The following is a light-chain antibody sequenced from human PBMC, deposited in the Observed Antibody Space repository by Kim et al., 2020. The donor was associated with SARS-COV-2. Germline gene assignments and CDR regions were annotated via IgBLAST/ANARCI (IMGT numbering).Light chain of an antibody. CDR2: QDG. J-gene: IGLJ1*01. CDR3: QAWDSNTAV. V-gene: IGLV3-1*01. Sequence: SYELTQPPSVPVSPGQTASIACSGEKLGEKYACWYQHKPGQSPVLVIYQDGKRPSGIPERFSGSNSGNTATLTIRGTQPMDEADYFCQAWDSNTAVFGTGTKVTVL. CDR1: KLGEKY.